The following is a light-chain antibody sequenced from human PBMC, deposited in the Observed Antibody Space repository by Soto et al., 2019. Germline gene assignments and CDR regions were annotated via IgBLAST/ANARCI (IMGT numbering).Light chain of an antibody. CDR1: QSVTGSY. Sequence: EVGLTQSPGTLSLSPGERATLSCRASQSVTGSYLAWYQQKPGQPPRLLIYAASSRATGIPDRLSGSGSGTDFTLTISRLEPEDLAVYYCQQYGNAPWTFGQGTKVDIK. CDR3: QQYGNAPWT. CDR2: AAS. J-gene: IGKJ1*01. V-gene: IGKV3-20*01.